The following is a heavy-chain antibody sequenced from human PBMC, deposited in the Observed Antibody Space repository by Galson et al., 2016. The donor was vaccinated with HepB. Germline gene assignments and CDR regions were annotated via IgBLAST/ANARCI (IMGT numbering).Heavy chain of an antibody. V-gene: IGHV3-7*03. Sequence: SLRLSCAASGFAFSDSYMGWIRQAPGKGLEWVANIAKDGGEKNYVDSLKGRFAISRDNAKNSLYLQMNSLRVEDTAVYYCAGGPGWTEDYWGQGTLVTGSS. CDR2: IAKDGGEK. J-gene: IGHJ4*02. CDR1: GFAFSDSY. CDR3: AGGPGWTEDY. D-gene: IGHD2-15*01.